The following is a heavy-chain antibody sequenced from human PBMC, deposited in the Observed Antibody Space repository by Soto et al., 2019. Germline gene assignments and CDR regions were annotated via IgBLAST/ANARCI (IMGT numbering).Heavy chain of an antibody. Sequence: GALRLSCAASGFTFSSYSMNWVREAPGKGLEWVSSISSSSIYIYYADSVKGRFTISRDNAKNSLYLQMNSLRAEDTAVYYCARGQRYYDFWSGYSPFDPWGQGTLVTVSS. J-gene: IGHJ5*02. CDR2: ISSSSIYI. V-gene: IGHV3-21*01. CDR3: ARGQRYYDFWSGYSPFDP. D-gene: IGHD3-3*01. CDR1: GFTFSSYS.